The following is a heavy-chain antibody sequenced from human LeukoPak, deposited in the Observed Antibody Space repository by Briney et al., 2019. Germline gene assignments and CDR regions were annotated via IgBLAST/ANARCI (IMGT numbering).Heavy chain of an antibody. CDR1: GFTFSSYA. J-gene: IGHJ2*01. CDR3: AKMGTGDSSGFYWYFDL. Sequence: GGSLRLSCAASGFTFSSYAMSWVRQAPGKGLEWVSAISGSGGSTYYADSVKGRITISRDNSKNTLYLQMNSLRAEDTAVYYCAKMGTGDSSGFYWYFDLWGRGTLVTVSS. D-gene: IGHD3-22*01. CDR2: ISGSGGST. V-gene: IGHV3-23*01.